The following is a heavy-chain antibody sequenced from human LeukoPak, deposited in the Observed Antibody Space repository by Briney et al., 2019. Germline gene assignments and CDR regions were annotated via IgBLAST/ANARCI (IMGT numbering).Heavy chain of an antibody. D-gene: IGHD6-19*01. CDR2: IRNKLNSYTT. V-gene: IGHV3-72*01. Sequence: GGSLRLSCAASGFSFSDHYMDWVRQAPGKGLEWVGRIRNKLNSYTTEYAASVKGRFTISRDDSKNSLYLQINSLKTEDTAVYYCASPSSSVAGAYAYWGQGSLVTVSS. CDR3: ASPSSSVAGAYAY. J-gene: IGHJ4*02. CDR1: GFSFSDHY.